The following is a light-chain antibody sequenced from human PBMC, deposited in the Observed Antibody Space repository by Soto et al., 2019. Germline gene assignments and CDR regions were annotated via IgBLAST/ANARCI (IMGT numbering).Light chain of an antibody. CDR3: QQRNKWPPIFT. Sequence: EVVLTQSPATLSLSPGERATLSCRASQSVSTYLAWYQQKPGQAPRLLIYDASNRATGIPARFSGSGSGTGFTLTISRLEPEDFAVYYCQQRNKWPPIFTFGPGTKVDIK. CDR2: DAS. J-gene: IGKJ3*01. V-gene: IGKV3-11*01. CDR1: QSVSTY.